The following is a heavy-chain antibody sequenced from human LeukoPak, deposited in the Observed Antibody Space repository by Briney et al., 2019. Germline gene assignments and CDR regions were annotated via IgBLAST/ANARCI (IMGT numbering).Heavy chain of an antibody. CDR2: ISSSSSYI. CDR3: ARDSKSIMVVMGYYFDY. Sequence: PGGSLRLSCAASGFTFSTYVMNWVRQAPGKGLEWVSSISSSSSYIYYADSVKGRFTISRDNAKNSLYLQMNSLRAEDTAVYYCARDSKSIMVVMGYYFDYWGQGTLVTVSS. CDR1: GFTFSTYV. D-gene: IGHD3-22*01. V-gene: IGHV3-21*01. J-gene: IGHJ4*02.